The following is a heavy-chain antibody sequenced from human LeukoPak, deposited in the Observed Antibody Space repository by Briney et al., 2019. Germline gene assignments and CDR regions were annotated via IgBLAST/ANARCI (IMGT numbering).Heavy chain of an antibody. CDR1: GFTFSNYG. Sequence: GGSLTLFCAASGFTFSNYGMHWVRQAPRKGLEWVALICYDGINKSYSDSGKGPLTISRDNSKHTLFLQINSLRAEATAVYYCAREGPRGNSQFDYWGQGTLVTVSS. J-gene: IGHJ4*02. V-gene: IGHV3-33*01. D-gene: IGHD2/OR15-2a*01. CDR2: ICYDGINK. CDR3: AREGPRGNSQFDY.